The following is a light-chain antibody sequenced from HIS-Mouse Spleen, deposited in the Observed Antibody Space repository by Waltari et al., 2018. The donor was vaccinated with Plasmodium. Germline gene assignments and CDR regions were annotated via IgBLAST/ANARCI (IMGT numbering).Light chain of an antibody. CDR3: QQYGSSLYT. Sequence: EIVLTQSPGTLSLSPGERATLSCRASQSVSSSYLAWYQQKSGQAPRLLIYGASSRATCIPDRFSGSVSGTDFTLTISRLEPEDFAVYYCQQYGSSLYTFGQGTKLEIK. J-gene: IGKJ2*01. CDR1: QSVSSSY. V-gene: IGKV3-20*01. CDR2: GAS.